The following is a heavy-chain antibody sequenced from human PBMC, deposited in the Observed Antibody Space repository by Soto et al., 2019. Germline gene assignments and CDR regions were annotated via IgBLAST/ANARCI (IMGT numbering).Heavy chain of an antibody. J-gene: IGHJ4*02. CDR1: GYTFTSYA. D-gene: IGHD6-19*01. CDR3: ARVQFSIAVAPYFDY. CDR2: INAGNGNT. Sequence: VASVKVSCKASGYTFTSYAMHWVRQAPGQRLEWMGWINAGNGNTKYSQKFQGRVTITRDTSASTAYMELSSLRSEDTAVYYCARVQFSIAVAPYFDYWGQGTLVTVSS. V-gene: IGHV1-3*01.